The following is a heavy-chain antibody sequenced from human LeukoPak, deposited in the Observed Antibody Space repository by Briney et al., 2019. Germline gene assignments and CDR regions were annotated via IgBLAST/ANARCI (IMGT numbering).Heavy chain of an antibody. D-gene: IGHD3-9*01. J-gene: IGHJ3*01. Sequence: GGSLRLSCAASGFTFDDDDMSWGRQVPGKGLGWVSASNWNGARTGYADSVKGRFPISSDNANNALYLQMNSLRAKYTAVYYCAREVYDILTGDLWGQGTMVTVSS. CDR2: SNWNGART. CDR3: AREVYDILTGDL. CDR1: GFTFDDDD. V-gene: IGHV3-20*04.